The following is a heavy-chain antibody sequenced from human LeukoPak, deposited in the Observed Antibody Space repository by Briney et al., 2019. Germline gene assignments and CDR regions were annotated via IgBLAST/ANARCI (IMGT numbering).Heavy chain of an antibody. CDR2: INGDGTIT. J-gene: IGHJ3*02. Sequence: GGSLRLSCAASGFTFTTYLMHWVRQAPGKGLVWVSRINGDGTITTYADSVKGRFTISRDNAKNTLYLQMNSLRAEDTAVYYCARVEDDAFDIWGQGTMVTVSS. CDR3: ARVEDDAFDI. CDR1: GFTFTTYL. V-gene: IGHV3-74*03.